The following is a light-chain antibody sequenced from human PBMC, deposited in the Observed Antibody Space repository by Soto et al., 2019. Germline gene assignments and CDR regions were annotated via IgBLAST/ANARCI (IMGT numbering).Light chain of an antibody. CDR3: MEGTHWPPWT. CDR1: HSLVYSDGISY. CDR2: KVS. V-gene: IGKV2-30*01. J-gene: IGKJ1*01. Sequence: DVVMTQSPLSLSVTLGQPASISCRSSHSLVYSDGISYLNWFQQRPGQSPRRLIYKVSNRDSGVPDRFSGSGSGTDFTLKISRVEADDVGIYYCMEGTHWPPWTFGQGNKVEIK.